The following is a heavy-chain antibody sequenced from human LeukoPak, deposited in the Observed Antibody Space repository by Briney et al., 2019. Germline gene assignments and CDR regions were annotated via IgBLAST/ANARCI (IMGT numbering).Heavy chain of an antibody. CDR2: FYYSGST. D-gene: IGHD6-6*01. J-gene: IGHJ6*04. CDR3: ARLKQYSSSPLFSDV. V-gene: IGHV4-39*01. Sequence: SETLSLTCTVSGGSISSSSYYWGWIRQPPGKGLEWVGSFYYSGSTYYNSSLKSRVTISVDTSKNQFSLKLSSVTASDTAVYYCARLKQYSSSPLFSDVWGKGTTVTVSS. CDR1: GGSISSSSYY.